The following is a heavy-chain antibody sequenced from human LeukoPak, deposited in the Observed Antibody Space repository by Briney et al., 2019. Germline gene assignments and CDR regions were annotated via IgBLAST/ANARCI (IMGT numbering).Heavy chain of an antibody. Sequence: SETLSLTCAVYGGSFSGYYCSWIRQPPGKWLEWIGEINHSGSTNYNPSLKSRVTISVDTSKNQFSLKLSCVTAADTAVYYCAMAYGSGSYQVYWGQGTLVTVSS. D-gene: IGHD3-10*01. V-gene: IGHV4-34*01. J-gene: IGHJ4*02. CDR1: GGSFSGYY. CDR2: INHSGST. CDR3: AMAYGSGSYQVY.